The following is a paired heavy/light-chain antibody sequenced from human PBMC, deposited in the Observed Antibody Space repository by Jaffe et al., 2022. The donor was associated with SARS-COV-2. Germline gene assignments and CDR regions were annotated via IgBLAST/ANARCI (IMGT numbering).Heavy chain of an antibody. V-gene: IGHV4-59*01. CDR2: IYYSGST. Sequence: QVQLQESGPRLVKPSETLSLTCTVSGDSISSYFWSWIRQPPGKGLEWIGYIYYSGSTNYNPSLKSRVTISVDTSKTQFSLKLTSVTAADTAVYYCARVGSAMVGVDYWGQGTLVTVSS. CDR1: GDSISSYF. J-gene: IGHJ4*02. D-gene: IGHD5-18*01. CDR3: ARVGSAMVGVDY.
Light chain of an antibody. J-gene: IGLJ1*01. CDR3: SSYTSSSTLV. V-gene: IGLV2-14*03. CDR1: SSDVGRYNY. Sequence: QSALTQPASVSGSPGQSITISCTGTSSDVGRYNYVSWYQQDPGKAPKVIIYDVSNRPSGVSNRFSGSKSGNTASLTISGLQAEDEADYYCSSYTSSSTLVFGTGTKVTVL. CDR2: DVS.